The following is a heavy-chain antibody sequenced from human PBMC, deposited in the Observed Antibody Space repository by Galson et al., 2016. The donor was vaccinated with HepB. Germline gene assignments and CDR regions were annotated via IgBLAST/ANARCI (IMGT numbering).Heavy chain of an antibody. D-gene: IGHD3-3*01. CDR1: GLSVSKNY. J-gene: IGHJ4*02. Sequence: SLRLSCAASGLSVSKNYMSWVRQAPGKGLEWVSVIYSGGDTYYADSVKGRFTISRDNSKDTVYLQMNSLRAEDRAVYYCARENYDLGSGYYFGGFDYWGQGSLLTVSS. CDR3: ARENYDLGSGYYFGGFDY. V-gene: IGHV3-53*01. CDR2: IYSGGDT.